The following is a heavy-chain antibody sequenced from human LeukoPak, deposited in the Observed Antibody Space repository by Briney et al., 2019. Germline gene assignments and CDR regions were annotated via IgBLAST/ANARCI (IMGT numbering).Heavy chain of an antibody. J-gene: IGHJ4*02. CDR3: ARVGWPYSYYFDY. V-gene: IGHV4-59*08. CDR2: IYYSGST. Sequence: SETLSLTCTVSGGSISSYYWSWIRQPPGKGLEWIGYIYYSGSTNYNPSLKSRVTISVDTSKNQFSLKLSSVTAADTAVYYCARVGWPYSYYFDYWGQGTLLTVSS. CDR1: GGSISSYY. D-gene: IGHD1-26*01.